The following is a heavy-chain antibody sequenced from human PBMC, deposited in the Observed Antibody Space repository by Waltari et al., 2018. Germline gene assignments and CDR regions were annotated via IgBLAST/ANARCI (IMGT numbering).Heavy chain of an antibody. V-gene: IGHV4-61*02. Sequence: QVRLRESGPGLVKPSQTLSLTCTVSGASISSGSYYWSWIRQPAGKGLECIGRIYTSGTTNYNPTLKGRVTISVDASKNQFSLKLRSLTAADTAVYYCARDGDKTDAFDIWGQGTMVTVSS. CDR1: GASISSGSYY. CDR3: ARDGDKTDAFDI. CDR2: IYTSGTT. J-gene: IGHJ3*02.